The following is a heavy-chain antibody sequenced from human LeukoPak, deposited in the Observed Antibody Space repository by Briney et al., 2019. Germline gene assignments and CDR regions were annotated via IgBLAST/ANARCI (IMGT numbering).Heavy chain of an antibody. V-gene: IGHV3-23*01. CDR3: AKVGSGIAVAGSLGY. D-gene: IGHD6-19*01. J-gene: IGHJ4*02. Sequence: GGPLRLSCAASGFKISSYAMSWVSQAPGKGLEWVSAISGSGGSTYYADSVKGRFTISRDNSKNTLYLQMNSLTAEDTAVYYCAKVGSGIAVAGSLGYWGQGTLVTVSS. CDR1: GFKISSYA. CDR2: ISGSGGST.